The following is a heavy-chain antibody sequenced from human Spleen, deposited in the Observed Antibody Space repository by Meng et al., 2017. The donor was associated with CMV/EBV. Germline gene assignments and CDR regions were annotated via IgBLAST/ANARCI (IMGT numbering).Heavy chain of an antibody. Sequence: ASVKVSCKASGYTFTSYGISWVRQAPGQGLEWMGWISAYNGNTNYAQKVQGRVTVTTDTSTTTANMELRSLRFDDTAVYYCARGRPEWGLLTDPFDYWGQGTLVTVSS. D-gene: IGHD2-15*01. V-gene: IGHV1-18*01. J-gene: IGHJ4*02. CDR3: ARGRPEWGLLTDPFDY. CDR2: ISAYNGNT. CDR1: GYTFTSYG.